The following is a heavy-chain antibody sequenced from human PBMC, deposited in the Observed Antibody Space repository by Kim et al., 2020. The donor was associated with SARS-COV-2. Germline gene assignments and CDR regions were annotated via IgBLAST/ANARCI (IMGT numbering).Heavy chain of an antibody. J-gene: IGHJ4*02. CDR3: AGGITMVRGVIITLGY. CDR1: GYTFTGYY. CDR2: INPNSGGT. D-gene: IGHD3-10*01. Sequence: ASVKVYCKASGYTFTGYYMHWVRQAPGQGLEWMGRINPNSGGTNYAQKFQGRVTMTRDTSISTAYMELSRLRSDDTAVYYCAGGITMVRGVIITLGYWGQGTLVTVSS. V-gene: IGHV1-2*06.